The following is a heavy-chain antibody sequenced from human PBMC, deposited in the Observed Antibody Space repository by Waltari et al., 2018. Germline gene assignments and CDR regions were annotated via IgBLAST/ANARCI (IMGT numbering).Heavy chain of an antibody. Sequence: QVQLQESGPGLVKPSETLSLTCTVSGYSISSGYYWGWIRQPPGKGLEWIGSIYHSGSTYYNPSLKSRVTISVDTSKNQFSLKLSSVTAAYTAVYYCARVTVGAFFDYWGQGTLVTVSS. CDR2: IYHSGST. V-gene: IGHV4-38-2*02. CDR3: ARVTVGAFFDY. J-gene: IGHJ4*02. CDR1: GYSISSGYY. D-gene: IGHD1-26*01.